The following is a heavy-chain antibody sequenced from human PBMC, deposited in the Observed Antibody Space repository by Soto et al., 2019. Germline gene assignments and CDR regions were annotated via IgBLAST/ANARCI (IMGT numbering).Heavy chain of an antibody. CDR3: ARVRRGDSGAYNYYYGMDV. D-gene: IGHD4-17*01. Sequence: SETLSLTCNVPGGSISGYYWSWIRQPPGKGLEWIGYLFHGGNINYNPSLKSRVTISLGTSKNQFSLKLTSVTAADTAVYYCARVRRGDSGAYNYYYGMDVWGQGTSVTVSS. CDR2: LFHGGNI. J-gene: IGHJ6*02. CDR1: GGSISGYY. V-gene: IGHV4-59*01.